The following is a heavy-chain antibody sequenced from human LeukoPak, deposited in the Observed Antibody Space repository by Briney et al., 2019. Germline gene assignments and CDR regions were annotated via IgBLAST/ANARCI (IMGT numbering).Heavy chain of an antibody. CDR3: ARGPGRLDP. CDR2: TYYRSKWYN. CDR1: GDRVSSNTAA. Sequence: SQTLSLTCALSGDRVSSNTAAWNWIRQSPSRGLEWLGRTYYRSKWYNAYAESVKSRITINRDTSKNQFSLQLNSVTPEDTAVYYCARGPGRLDPWGQGTLVTVSS. J-gene: IGHJ5*02. V-gene: IGHV6-1*01.